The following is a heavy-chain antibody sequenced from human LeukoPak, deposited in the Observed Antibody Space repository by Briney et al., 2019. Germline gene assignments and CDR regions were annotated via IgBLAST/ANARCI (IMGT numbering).Heavy chain of an antibody. CDR3: VRGRNLWSGYGGPFYFDY. Sequence: SETLSLTCTVSGGSISSGDHYWSWIRQHPGKGLEWMGYIFYSEKTYYNPSLKSRITISRDTSKNEISLNLSSVTAADTALYFCVRGRNLWSGYGGPFYFDYWGQGTLVTVSS. V-gene: IGHV4-31*03. D-gene: IGHD3-3*01. CDR2: IFYSEKT. J-gene: IGHJ4*02. CDR1: GGSISSGDHY.